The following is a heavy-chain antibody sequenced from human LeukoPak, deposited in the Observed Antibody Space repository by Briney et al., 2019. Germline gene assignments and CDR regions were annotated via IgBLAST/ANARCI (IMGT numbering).Heavy chain of an antibody. CDR2: TYYSGST. CDR3: ARGGGSGYSYGYLYYYGMDV. V-gene: IGHV4-59*01. D-gene: IGHD5-18*01. Sequence: SETLSLTCTVSGGSIRTYYWSWIRQPPGKGLEWIAYTYYSGSTNYNPSLKSRVTISVDTSKNQFSLKLSSVTAADTAVYYCARGGGSGYSYGYLYYYGMDVWGQGTTVTVSS. CDR1: GGSIRTYY. J-gene: IGHJ6*02.